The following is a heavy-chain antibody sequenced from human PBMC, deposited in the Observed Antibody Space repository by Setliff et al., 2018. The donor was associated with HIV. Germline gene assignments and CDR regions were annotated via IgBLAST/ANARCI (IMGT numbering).Heavy chain of an antibody. CDR3: ARAYDTLTGYYDY. Sequence: ASVKVSCKASGYSFNNYGLNWVRQAPGQGLEWMGWISVYNGYTNYAQKLQDRVTMTTDTSTSTAYMELRSLRSDDTAVYYCARAYDTLTGYYDYWGQGTLVTVLL. D-gene: IGHD3-9*01. V-gene: IGHV1-18*01. CDR2: ISVYNGYT. J-gene: IGHJ4*02. CDR1: GYSFNNYG.